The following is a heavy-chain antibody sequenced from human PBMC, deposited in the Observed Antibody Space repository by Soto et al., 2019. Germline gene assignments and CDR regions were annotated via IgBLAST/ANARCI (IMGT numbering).Heavy chain of an antibody. Sequence: GASVKVSCKASGYTFTTYGISWVRQAPGQGLEWMGWISAYNANRNYAQKLQGRVTMTTDTSTSTAYMELRSLRSAADTAVYYCARENQRVPLGSYFDSWGQGTLVTVSS. V-gene: IGHV1-18*01. CDR1: GYTFTTYG. CDR3: ARENQRVPLGSYFDS. J-gene: IGHJ4*02. CDR2: ISAYNANR.